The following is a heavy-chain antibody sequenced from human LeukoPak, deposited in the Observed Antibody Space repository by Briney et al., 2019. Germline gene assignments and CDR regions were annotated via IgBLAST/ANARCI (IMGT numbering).Heavy chain of an antibody. CDR3: ARAQGGYSGWFPFDY. V-gene: IGHV4-39*07. Sequence: SETLSLTCTVSGGSISSSSYYWGWIRQPPGKGLEWIGSIYYSGSTYYNPSLKSRVTISVDTSKNQFSLKLSSVTAADTAVYYCARAQGGYSGWFPFDYWGQGTPVTVSS. CDR1: GGSISSSSYY. D-gene: IGHD6-19*01. J-gene: IGHJ4*02. CDR2: IYYSGST.